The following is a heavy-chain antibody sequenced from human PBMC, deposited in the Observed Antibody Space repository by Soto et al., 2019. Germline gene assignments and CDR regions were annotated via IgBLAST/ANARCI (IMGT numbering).Heavy chain of an antibody. CDR1: GDSYTSYG. CDR3: ARGRRVNSKLYYYYYMDV. CDR2: ISAYNGNT. Sequence: TSVKVSCKACGDSYTSYGISWVRQAPGQGLEWMGWISAYNGNTNYAQKLQGRVTMTTDTSTSTAYMELRSLRSDDTAVYYCARGRRVNSKLYYYYYMDVWGKGTTVTV. V-gene: IGHV1-18*01. J-gene: IGHJ6*03.